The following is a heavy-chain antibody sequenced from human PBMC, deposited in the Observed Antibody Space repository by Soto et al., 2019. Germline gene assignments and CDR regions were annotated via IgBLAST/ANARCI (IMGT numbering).Heavy chain of an antibody. CDR2: IIPIFGTA. D-gene: IGHD3-22*01. CDR1: GGTFSSYA. CDR3: ARDPPDSSGYYRPADWFDP. V-gene: IGHV1-69*06. Sequence: SVKVSCKASGGTFSSYAISWVRQAPGQGLEWMGGIIPIFGTANYAQKFQGRVTITADKSTSTAYMELSSLRSEDTAVYYCARDPPDSSGYYRPADWFDPWGQGTLVTVS. J-gene: IGHJ5*02.